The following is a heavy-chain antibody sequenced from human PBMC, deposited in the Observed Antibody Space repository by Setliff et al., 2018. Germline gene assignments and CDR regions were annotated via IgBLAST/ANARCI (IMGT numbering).Heavy chain of an antibody. CDR2: ISSSSTYI. CDR3: AREHPPGAFSYMDV. Sequence: GESLKISCAASGFTFSSYTMNWVRQAPGKGLEWVTAISSSSTYIFYADSVKGRFTISRDNARNALYLQMNSLRAEDTAVYFCAREHPPGAFSYMDVWGKGTTVTVSS. CDR1: GFTFSSYT. J-gene: IGHJ6*03. V-gene: IGHV3-21*01.